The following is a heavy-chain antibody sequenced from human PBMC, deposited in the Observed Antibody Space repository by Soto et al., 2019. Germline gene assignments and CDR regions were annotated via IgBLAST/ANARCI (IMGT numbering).Heavy chain of an antibody. D-gene: IGHD3-3*01. V-gene: IGHV1-69*01. CDR1: RVTFNTSP. CDR2: ILPVFGMV. CDR3: ATPHLRGRHYDFRSPPTASLYHYGLGV. J-gene: IGHJ6*02. Sequence: QVQLAQSGAEVQKPGSSGSVSCQTSRVTFNTSPISWMRQAPGQGLEWLGDILPVFGMVNYAQQFQDRLHIDADESTTSGFMEVSRLTPDDTAVYFCATPHLRGRHYDFRSPPTASLYHYGLGVWGQGTTVIVSS.